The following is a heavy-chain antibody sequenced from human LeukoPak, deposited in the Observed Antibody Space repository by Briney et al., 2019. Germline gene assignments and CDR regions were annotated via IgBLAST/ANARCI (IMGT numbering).Heavy chain of an antibody. CDR3: ARVGGGSGWYWDFDY. D-gene: IGHD6-19*01. CDR1: GYTFISYG. Sequence: ASVKVSCKASGYTFISYGISWVRQAPGQGLEWMGWISAYNGDTNYAQMLQGRVTMTTDTSTSTAYMEVRSLRSDDTAVYYCARVGGGSGWYWDFDYWGQGTLVTVSS. V-gene: IGHV1-18*01. CDR2: ISAYNGDT. J-gene: IGHJ4*02.